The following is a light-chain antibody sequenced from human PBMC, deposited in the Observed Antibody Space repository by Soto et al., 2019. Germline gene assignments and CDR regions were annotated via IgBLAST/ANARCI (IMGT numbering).Light chain of an antibody. CDR3: AAWDDSLSGYV. CDR2: NNS. Sequence: QSVLTQPPSASGTPGQRVTISCSGSSSNIGNNYVHWYQHLPGTAPRLLIHNNSQRPSGVPDRFSGSKSGTSASLAISGLRPEDEAEFYCAAWDDSLSGYVFGSGTKVTVL. J-gene: IGLJ1*01. CDR1: SSNIGNNY. V-gene: IGLV1-47*01.